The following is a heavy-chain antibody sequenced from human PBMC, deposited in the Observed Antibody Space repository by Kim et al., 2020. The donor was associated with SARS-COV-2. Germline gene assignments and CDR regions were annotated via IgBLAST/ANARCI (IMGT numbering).Heavy chain of an antibody. CDR3: ARGKWEPPFNFDY. Sequence: SETLSLTCTVSGGSISSSSYYWGWIRQPPGKGLEWIGSIYYSGSTYYNPSLKSRVTISVDTSKNQFSLKLSSVTAADTAVYYCARGKWEPPFNFDYWGQGTLVTVSS. D-gene: IGHD1-26*01. J-gene: IGHJ4*02. CDR1: GGSISSSSYY. V-gene: IGHV4-39*07. CDR2: IYYSGST.